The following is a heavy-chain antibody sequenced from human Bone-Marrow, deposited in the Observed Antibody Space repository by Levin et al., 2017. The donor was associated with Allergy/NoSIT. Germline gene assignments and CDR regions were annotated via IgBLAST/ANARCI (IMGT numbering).Heavy chain of an antibody. CDR2: LNSDGSTT. V-gene: IGHV3-74*01. CDR3: AIGNYYGMDV. CDR1: GFTFSSYW. J-gene: IGHJ6*02. Sequence: GESLKISCAASGFTFSSYWMHWVRQAPGKGLVWVSRLNSDGSTTNYADSVKGRFTISRDNAKNTLYLQMNSLRGEDTAVYYCAIGNYYGMDVWGQGTTVTVSS.